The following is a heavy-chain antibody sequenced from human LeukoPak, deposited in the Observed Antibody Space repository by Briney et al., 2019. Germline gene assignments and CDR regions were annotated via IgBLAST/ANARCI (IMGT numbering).Heavy chain of an antibody. D-gene: IGHD5-12*01. CDR3: ARDISGYDRKVAFDY. CDR1: GFTFSSYW. J-gene: IGHJ4*02. Sequence: PGGSLRLSCAASGFTFSSYWMHWVRQAPGKGLVWVSRINSDGSSTSYADSVKGRFTISRDNAKNTLYLQMNSLRAEDTAVYYCARDISGYDRKVAFDYWGQGTLVTVSS. V-gene: IGHV3-74*01. CDR2: INSDGSST.